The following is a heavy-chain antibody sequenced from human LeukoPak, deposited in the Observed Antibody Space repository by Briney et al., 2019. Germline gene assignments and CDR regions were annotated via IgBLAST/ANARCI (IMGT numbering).Heavy chain of an antibody. D-gene: IGHD5-18*01. J-gene: IGHJ4*02. CDR2: IIPIFGTA. Sequence: ASVKVSCKASGGTFSSYAISWVRQAPGQGLEWMGGIIPIFGTANYAQKFQGRVTITADESTSTAYMELSSLRSEDTAVYYCARGRGSYGYFLFDYWGQGTLVTVSS. V-gene: IGHV1-69*13. CDR1: GGTFSSYA. CDR3: ARGRGSYGYFLFDY.